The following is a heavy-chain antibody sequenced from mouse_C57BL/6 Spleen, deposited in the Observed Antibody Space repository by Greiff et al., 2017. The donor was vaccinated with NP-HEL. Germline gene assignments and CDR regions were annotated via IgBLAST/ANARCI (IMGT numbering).Heavy chain of an antibody. V-gene: IGHV5-17*01. D-gene: IGHD2-3*01. J-gene: IGHJ3*01. CDR2: ISSGSSTI. CDR1: GFTFSDYG. CDR3: ARGWVLLPSWFAY. Sequence: EVQLVESGGGLVKPGGSLKLSCAASGFTFSDYGMHWVRQAPEKGLEWVAYISSGSSTIYYADTVKGRFTISRDNAKNTLFLQMTSLRSEDTAMYYCARGWVLLPSWFAYWGQGTLVTVSA.